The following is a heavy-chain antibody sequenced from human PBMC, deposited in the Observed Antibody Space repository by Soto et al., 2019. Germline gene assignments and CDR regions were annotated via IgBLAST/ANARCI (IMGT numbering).Heavy chain of an antibody. CDR2: IKQDGSEK. V-gene: IGHV3-7*01. D-gene: IGHD1-1*01. Sequence: PGGSLRLSCAASGFTFSSYWMSWVRQAPGKGLEWVANIKQDGSEKYYVDSVKGRFTISRDNAKNSLYLQMNSLRAEDTAVYYCARDSYNWNVRDAFDTWGQGTMVTVSS. CDR3: ARDSYNWNVRDAFDT. CDR1: GFTFSSYW. J-gene: IGHJ3*02.